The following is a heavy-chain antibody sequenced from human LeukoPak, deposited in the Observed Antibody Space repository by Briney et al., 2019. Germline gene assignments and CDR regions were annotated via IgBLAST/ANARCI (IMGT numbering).Heavy chain of an antibody. V-gene: IGHV4-34*01. Sequence: SETLSLTCGVYGGSYSDYYWSWIRQPPGKGLEWIGEINHSGLTNYNPSLKSRVTISLDTSKNHFSLKLSSVTAADTAVYYCARKGGGQLVNTRRWFDPWGQGTLVTVSS. CDR2: INHSGLT. J-gene: IGHJ5*02. CDR1: GGSYSDYY. CDR3: ARKGGGQLVNTRRWFDP. D-gene: IGHD6-13*01.